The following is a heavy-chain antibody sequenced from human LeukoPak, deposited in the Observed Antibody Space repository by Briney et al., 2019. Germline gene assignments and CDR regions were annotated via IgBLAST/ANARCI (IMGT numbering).Heavy chain of an antibody. CDR2: MKTDGTRI. D-gene: IGHD1-26*01. CDR1: GFRFSNSW. V-gene: IGHV3-74*01. CDR3: AKDRTVGASYWYFDL. J-gene: IGHJ2*01. Sequence: GGSLRLSCAASGFRFSNSWMYWVRQGPGKGPVWVSRMKTDGTRIEYADSVKGRFTISRDNAKNTLFLHMNTLRAEDTAIYYCAKDRTVGASYWYFDLWGRGTLVTVSS.